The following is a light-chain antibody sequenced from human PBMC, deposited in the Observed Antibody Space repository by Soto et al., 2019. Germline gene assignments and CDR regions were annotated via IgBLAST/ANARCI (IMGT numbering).Light chain of an antibody. CDR3: QQYGYSPIT. CDR2: AAS. J-gene: IGKJ5*01. CDR1: QTVSVNS. Sequence: EIVLTQFSGTLSLSPGERATLSWMASQTVSVNSLAWYQHKRGQAPRLLIYAASSRATGSPDRFSGGGSGTDLTLTISRLEPEDFAVYYCQQYGYSPITFGQGTRLEIK. V-gene: IGKV3-20*01.